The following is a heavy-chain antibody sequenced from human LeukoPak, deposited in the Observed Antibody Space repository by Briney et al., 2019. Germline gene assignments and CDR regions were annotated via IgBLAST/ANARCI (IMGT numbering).Heavy chain of an antibody. Sequence: SETLSLTCAVYGGSFSGYYWNWIRQPPGEGLEWIREINHSGSTNYNPSLKSRVTISVDTSKNQFSLKLSSVTAADTAVYYCARTLPSFYYGDYRFDPWGQGTLVTVSS. CDR3: ARTLPSFYYGDYRFDP. V-gene: IGHV4-34*01. D-gene: IGHD4-17*01. CDR1: GGSFSGYY. J-gene: IGHJ5*02. CDR2: INHSGST.